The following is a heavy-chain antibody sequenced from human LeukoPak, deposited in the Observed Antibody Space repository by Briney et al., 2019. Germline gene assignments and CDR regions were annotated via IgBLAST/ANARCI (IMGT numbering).Heavy chain of an antibody. CDR3: AREDGTSFDT. J-gene: IGHJ5*02. D-gene: IGHD2-2*01. V-gene: IGHV3-74*01. CDR1: GFTLSSYW. Sequence: GGSLRLSCAASGFTLSSYWIHWVRQGPGKGLVWVSRTNRDGSSTSYEDSVNGRFSISRDNAKNTLYLQMNSLRAEDTATYYCAREDGTSFDTWGQGTLVSVSS. CDR2: TNRDGSST.